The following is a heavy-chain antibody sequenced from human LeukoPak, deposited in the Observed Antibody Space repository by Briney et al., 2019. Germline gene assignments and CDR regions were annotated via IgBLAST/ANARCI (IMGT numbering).Heavy chain of an antibody. D-gene: IGHD5-24*01. Sequence: ASVKVSCKASGYTFTGYYMHWVRQAPGRGLEWMGWINPNSGGTNYAQKFQGRVTMTRDTSISTAYMELSRLRSDDTAVYYCARWDGYNDGVDYWGQGTLVTVSS. CDR2: INPNSGGT. CDR3: ARWDGYNDGVDY. J-gene: IGHJ4*02. CDR1: GYTFTGYY. V-gene: IGHV1-2*02.